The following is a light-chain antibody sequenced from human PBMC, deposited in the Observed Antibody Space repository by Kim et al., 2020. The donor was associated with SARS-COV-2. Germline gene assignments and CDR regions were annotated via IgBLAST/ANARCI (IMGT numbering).Light chain of an antibody. CDR2: EVY. Sequence: QSITISCTGTGSDVGSYNLVSWYQHHPGKAPKLLIYEVYKRPSGVSNRFSGSKSGNTASLTISGLQAEDEADYHCSSYSRSGFPYVFGTGTKVTVL. J-gene: IGLJ1*01. V-gene: IGLV2-23*02. CDR3: SSYSRSGFPYV. CDR1: GSDVGSYNL.